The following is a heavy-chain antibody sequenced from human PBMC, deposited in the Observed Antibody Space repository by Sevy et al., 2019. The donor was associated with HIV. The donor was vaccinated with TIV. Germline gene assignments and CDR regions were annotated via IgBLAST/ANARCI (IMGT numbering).Heavy chain of an antibody. CDR1: GFTFTDYY. CDR3: AAFCSSSACYSRSGFDY. CDR2: ISITSTDI. Sequence: LGGSLRLSCAASGFTFTDYYMTWIRQSPGKGLEWVSYISITSTDIHYAESVKGRFTISRDHAKNSVFLQMSSLRADDTAVYYCAAFCSSSACYSRSGFDYWGQGARVTVSS. D-gene: IGHD2-2*01. J-gene: IGHJ4*02. V-gene: IGHV3-11*01.